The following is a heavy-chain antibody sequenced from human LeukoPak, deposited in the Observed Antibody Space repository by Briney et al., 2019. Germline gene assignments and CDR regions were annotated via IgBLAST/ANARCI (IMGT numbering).Heavy chain of an antibody. CDR2: INHSGST. J-gene: IGHJ5*02. CDR3: AKDSGFGLNGFDP. CDR1: GGSFSGYY. Sequence: SSETLSLTCAVYGGSFSGYYWSWIRQPPGKGLEWIGEINHSGSTNYNPSLKSRVTISVDTSKNQFSLQLNSVTPDDTAVYYCAKDSGFGLNGFDPWGQGTLVTVSS. D-gene: IGHD3-16*01. V-gene: IGHV4-34*01.